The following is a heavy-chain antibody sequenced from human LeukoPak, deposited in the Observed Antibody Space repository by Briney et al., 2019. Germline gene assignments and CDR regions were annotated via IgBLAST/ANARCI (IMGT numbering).Heavy chain of an antibody. CDR3: ASFFCINGVCYYLDY. Sequence: ASVKVSCKASGYTFTSYAMGWVRQAPGHGLEWMGWINTNTGSPTYAQGFTGRFVFSLDTSVSTAYLQISSLEAEDTAVYYCASFFCINGVCYYLDYWGQGTLVTVSS. CDR2: INTNTGSP. J-gene: IGHJ4*02. CDR1: GYTFTSYA. D-gene: IGHD2-8*01. V-gene: IGHV7-4-1*02.